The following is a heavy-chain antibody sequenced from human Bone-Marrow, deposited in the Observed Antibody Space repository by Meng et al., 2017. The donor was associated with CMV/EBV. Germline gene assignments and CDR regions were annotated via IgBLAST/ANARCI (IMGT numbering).Heavy chain of an antibody. D-gene: IGHD2-8*02. CDR2: IRYDGSNR. J-gene: IGHJ4*02. CDR3: AKYRFGLSTGEEPE. CDR1: GFTFRSYG. Sequence: GGSLRLSCAVSGFTFRSYGMHWFRQTPGKGLEWVAFIRYDGSNRNYGDSVKGRFTISRDNSKNTLYLQMNSLRDEDTGIYNCAKYRFGLSTGEEPEWGEGTQVTVSS. V-gene: IGHV3-30*02.